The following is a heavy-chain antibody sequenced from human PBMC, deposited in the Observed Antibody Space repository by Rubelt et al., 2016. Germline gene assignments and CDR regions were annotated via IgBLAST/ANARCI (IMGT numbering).Heavy chain of an antibody. Sequence: QLQLQESGPGLVKPSETLSPTCTVSGGSISSSTYYWGWIRQPPGKGLEWIGSIHYTGSTFYDPSLQSRVTISVDTSKNQVSLKWTSGTAADTAVYYCAGRTNWFDPWGQGTLVTVSS. J-gene: IGHJ5*02. CDR1: GGSISSSTYY. V-gene: IGHV4-39*01. CDR3: AGRTNWFDP. CDR2: IHYTGST.